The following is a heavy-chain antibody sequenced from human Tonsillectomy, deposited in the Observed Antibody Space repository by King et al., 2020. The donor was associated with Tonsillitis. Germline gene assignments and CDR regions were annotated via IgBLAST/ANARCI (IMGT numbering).Heavy chain of an antibody. V-gene: IGHV3-30-3*01. CDR2: ISYDGSNK. Sequence: VQLVESGGGVVQPGRSLRLSCAASGFTFSNYAMHWVRQAPGKGLEWVADISYDGSNKYYADSVRGRFTISRDNSKNTVYLQMNSLRAEDTAVYYCARRDGALAYYSYGLDVWGQGTTVTVSS. J-gene: IGHJ6*02. D-gene: IGHD4-17*01. CDR3: ARRDGALAYYSYGLDV. CDR1: GFTFSNYA.